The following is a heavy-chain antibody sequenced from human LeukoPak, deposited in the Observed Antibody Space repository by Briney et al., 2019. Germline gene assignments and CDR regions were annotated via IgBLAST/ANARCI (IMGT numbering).Heavy chain of an antibody. CDR3: AREGEYYYGSGSYSAFDI. J-gene: IGHJ3*02. CDR2: ISTNAGRT. D-gene: IGHD3-10*01. CDR1: GFTFSTYG. V-gene: IGHV3-64*01. Sequence: GGSLRLSCTASGFTFSTYGMHWVRQAPGKGLEYISAISTNAGRTYYSKSVKGRFIISRDNSKNTMFLEMGSLRAEDTAVYYCAREGEYYYGSGSYSAFDIWGQGTTVTVSS.